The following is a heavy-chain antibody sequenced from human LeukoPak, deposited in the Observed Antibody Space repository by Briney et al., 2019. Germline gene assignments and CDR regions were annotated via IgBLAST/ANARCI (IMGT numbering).Heavy chain of an antibody. D-gene: IGHD3-22*01. Sequence: ASVKVSCKASGYTFTSYYIHWVRQAPGQGLEWMGLINPSGGSTSYAQKFQGRVTMTRDTSTSTVYMELSSLRSEDSAVYYCARDLLGYYDTSGRYLYFWGQGTLVTASS. J-gene: IGHJ4*02. V-gene: IGHV1-46*01. CDR2: INPSGGST. CDR1: GYTFTSYY. CDR3: ARDLLGYYDTSGRYLYF.